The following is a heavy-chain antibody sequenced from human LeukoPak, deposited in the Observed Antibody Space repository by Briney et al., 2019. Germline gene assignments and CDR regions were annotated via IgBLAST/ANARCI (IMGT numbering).Heavy chain of an antibody. Sequence: SETLSLTCTVSGGSISGSISGTYWSWVRQPAGKGLEWIGRIHSSGSTKYNPSLKSRVTMSVDTSKNRLFLRLTSVTAADTALYYCARGSQNYYNPFDNWGQGTLVTVSS. D-gene: IGHD3-10*01. V-gene: IGHV4-4*07. CDR3: ARGSQNYYNPFDN. CDR2: IHSSGST. J-gene: IGHJ4*02. CDR1: GGSISGSISGTY.